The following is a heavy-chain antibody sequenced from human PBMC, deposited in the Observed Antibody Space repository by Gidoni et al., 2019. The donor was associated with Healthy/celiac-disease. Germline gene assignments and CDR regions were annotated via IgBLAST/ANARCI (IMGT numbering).Heavy chain of an antibody. J-gene: IGHJ4*02. D-gene: IGHD2-21*02. CDR2: IYTSGST. Sequence: QVQLQESGPGLVKPSQTLSLTCTVSGGSLSSGSYYWSWIRQPAGKGLEWIGRIYTSGSTNYNPSLKSRVTISVDTSKNQFSLKLSSVTAADTAVYYCAREVVTAIRWYFDYWGQGTLVTVSS. CDR1: GGSLSSGSYY. CDR3: AREVVTAIRWYFDY. V-gene: IGHV4-61*02.